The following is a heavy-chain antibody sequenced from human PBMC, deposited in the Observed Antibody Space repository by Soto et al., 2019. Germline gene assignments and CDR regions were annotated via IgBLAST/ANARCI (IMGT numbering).Heavy chain of an antibody. V-gene: IGHV3-7*03. Sequence: GGSLRLSCVASGFTFISSVMGRIRQAPGKGLEWVANINQDGGVTYYVDSVEGRFTISRDNTKDSLYLQMNSLRGEDTAIYYCARYYRGSGRYFFDYWGQGTPVSLSS. CDR2: INQDGGVT. CDR1: GFTFISSV. D-gene: IGHD6-19*01. J-gene: IGHJ4*02. CDR3: ARYYRGSGRYFFDY.